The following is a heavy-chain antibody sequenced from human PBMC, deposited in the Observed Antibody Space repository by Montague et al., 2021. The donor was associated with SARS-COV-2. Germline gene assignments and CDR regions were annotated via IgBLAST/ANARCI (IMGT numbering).Heavy chain of an antibody. CDR1: GGSINDYY. J-gene: IGHJ3*02. V-gene: IGHV4-4*07. Sequence: SETLSLTCTVSGGSINDYYWTWVRQPAGEGLEWIGRIYSSGSANYNPSLESRVTMSLDTSKNQFSLNVNSVTAADTAVYYCARVLPDSVRTQYALDSWGQGTLVTVSS. CDR2: IYSSGSA. CDR3: ARVLPDSVRTQYALDS.